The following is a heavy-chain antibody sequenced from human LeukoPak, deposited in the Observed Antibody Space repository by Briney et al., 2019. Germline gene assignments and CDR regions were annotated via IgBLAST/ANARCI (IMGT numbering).Heavy chain of an antibody. CDR3: AKDHSSGWPNYFDY. V-gene: IGHV3-23*01. CDR2: ICGSCGTI. Sequence: GGSLRLSCEASGFTFNNYNMNWVRLAPGKGLEWVSYICGSCGTIFYADSVKGRFTISRDNSKNTLYLQMNSLRAEDTAVYYCAKDHSSGWPNYFDYWGQGTLVTVSS. J-gene: IGHJ4*02. CDR1: GFTFNNYN. D-gene: IGHD6-19*01.